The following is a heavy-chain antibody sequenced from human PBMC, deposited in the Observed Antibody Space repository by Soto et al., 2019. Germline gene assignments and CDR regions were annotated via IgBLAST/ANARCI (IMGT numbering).Heavy chain of an antibody. CDR3: ARAGCDGGSCYTLVGLRYGMDV. V-gene: IGHV3-30-3*01. CDR2: ISYDGSNK. D-gene: IGHD2-15*01. Sequence: QVQLVESGGGVVQPGRSLRLSCAASGFTFSSYAMHWVRQAPGKGLEWVAVISYDGSNKYYADSVKGRFTISRDNSKNRLYLQMSSLRAEDTAVYYCARAGCDGGSCYTLVGLRYGMDVWGQGTTVTVSS. CDR1: GFTFSSYA. J-gene: IGHJ6*02.